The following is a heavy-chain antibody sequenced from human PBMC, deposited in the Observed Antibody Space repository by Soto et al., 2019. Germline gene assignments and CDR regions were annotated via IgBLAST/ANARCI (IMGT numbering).Heavy chain of an antibody. Sequence: GGSLRLSCADSGFTFSRYAMHWFRQALVNGLQWVELISYDRSNKYYAGSVKGRFTISRDKSKNTLYLQMNSLRAEDTAVYYCARSIKIGVNYDFWSCYYMGPDYWGQRTLVTVSS. J-gene: IGHJ4*02. CDR1: GFTFSRYA. D-gene: IGHD3-3*01. CDR3: ARSIKIGVNYDFWSCYYMGPDY. CDR2: ISYDRSNK. V-gene: IGHV3-30-3*01.